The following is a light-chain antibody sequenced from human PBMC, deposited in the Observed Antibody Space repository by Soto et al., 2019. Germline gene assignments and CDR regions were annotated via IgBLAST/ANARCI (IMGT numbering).Light chain of an antibody. CDR3: QQYGSSLTWT. J-gene: IGKJ1*01. CDR1: QSVISTY. V-gene: IGKV3-20*01. Sequence: EIVLTQSPGTLSLSPGEGATLSCRASQSVISTYLAWYQQRPGQAPRLLIYGASNRASGIPDRLSGSGSGTDFTLTISRLEPEDFAVYYCQQYGSSLTWTFGQGTKVEIK. CDR2: GAS.